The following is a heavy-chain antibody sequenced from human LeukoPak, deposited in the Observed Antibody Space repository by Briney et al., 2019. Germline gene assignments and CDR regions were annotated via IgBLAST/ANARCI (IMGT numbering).Heavy chain of an antibody. CDR1: RYTFSTYS. D-gene: IGHD2-15*01. V-gene: IGHV3-21*05. CDR3: TREQDREAAATVIGDS. Sequence: PGGSLRLSCAASRYTFSTYSMNWVRQAPGKGLEWISHISSGTYIAYADSAKGRFTISRDNAKNSLYLQMNSLRAEDTAVYYCTREQDREAAATVIGDSWGQGTLVTVSS. CDR2: ISSGTYI. J-gene: IGHJ4*02.